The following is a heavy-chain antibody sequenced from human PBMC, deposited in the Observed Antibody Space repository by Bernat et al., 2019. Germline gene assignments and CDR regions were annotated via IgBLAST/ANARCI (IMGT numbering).Heavy chain of an antibody. Sequence: QVQLQESGPGLVKPSQTLSLTCTVSGGSISSGGYYWSWIRQHPGKGLEWIGYIYYSGSTYYNPSLKSRVTILVDTSKNQFSLKLSSVTAADTAVYYCARGSITIFGVVMPIDYWGQGTLVTVSS. CDR1: GGSISSGGYY. J-gene: IGHJ4*02. D-gene: IGHD3-3*01. CDR2: IYYSGST. CDR3: ARGSITIFGVVMPIDY. V-gene: IGHV4-31*03.